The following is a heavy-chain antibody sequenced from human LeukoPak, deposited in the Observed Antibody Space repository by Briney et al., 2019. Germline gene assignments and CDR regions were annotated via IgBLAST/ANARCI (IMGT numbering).Heavy chain of an antibody. J-gene: IGHJ4*02. D-gene: IGHD5-18*01. CDR2: ISAYNGNT. CDR1: GYTFTSYG. CDR3: ARLGGYSYGFGSRIGNNLDY. Sequence: ASVKVSCKASGYTFTSYGISWVRQAPGQGLEWMGWISAYNGNTNYAQKIQGRVTMTTDTSTSTAYMELRSLRSDDTAVYYCARLGGYSYGFGSRIGNNLDYWGQGTLVTVSS. V-gene: IGHV1-18*01.